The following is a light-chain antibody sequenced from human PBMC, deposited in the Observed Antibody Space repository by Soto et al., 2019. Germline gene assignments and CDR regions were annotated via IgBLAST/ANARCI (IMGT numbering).Light chain of an antibody. Sequence: DIQMTQSPSSLSASVGDRISITCRASQGIRNYLVWYQQKPGKVPKVLIYAASTLQPGVPSRFSGSGSGTDFTLTINSLQPDDIATYYCQNYDSAPITFGQGTRLE. CDR3: QNYDSAPIT. CDR2: AAS. J-gene: IGKJ5*01. V-gene: IGKV1-27*01. CDR1: QGIRNY.